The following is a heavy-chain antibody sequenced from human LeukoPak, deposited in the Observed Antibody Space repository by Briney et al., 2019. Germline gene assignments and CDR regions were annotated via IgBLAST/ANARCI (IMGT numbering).Heavy chain of an antibody. CDR1: GYSFTSYW. J-gene: IGHJ4*02. CDR3: ATTGRGSYDTSGPFDF. D-gene: IGHD3-22*01. CDR2: IYPGDSDT. V-gene: IGHV5-51*01. Sequence: GESLKISCKGSGYSFTSYWIGWVRQMPGKGLEWMGIIYPGDSDTRYSPSFQGQVTISADKSISTAYLQWSSLKASDTAIYYCATTGRGSYDTSGPFDFWGQGTLVTVSS.